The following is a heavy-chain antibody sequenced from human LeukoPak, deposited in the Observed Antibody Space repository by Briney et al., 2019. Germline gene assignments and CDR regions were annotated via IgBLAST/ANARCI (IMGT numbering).Heavy chain of an antibody. CDR2: INPSGGST. D-gene: IGHD6-13*01. CDR1: GYTFTSYD. V-gene: IGHV1-46*01. Sequence: EASVKVSCKASGYTFTSYDINWVRQATGQGLEWMGIINPSGGSTSYAQKFQGRVTMTRDTSTSTVYMELSSLRSEDTAVYYCARELGGGIAFDYWGQGTLVTVSS. CDR3: ARELGGGIAFDY. J-gene: IGHJ4*02.